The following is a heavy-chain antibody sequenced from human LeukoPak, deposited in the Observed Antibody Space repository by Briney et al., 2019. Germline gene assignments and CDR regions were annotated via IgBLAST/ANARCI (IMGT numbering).Heavy chain of an antibody. J-gene: IGHJ6*02. CDR3: AKTSGYYLPYYYYGMDV. D-gene: IGHD3-22*01. Sequence: PGGSLRLSCAASGFTFSSYAMSWVRQAPGKGLEWVSAISGSGGSTYYADSVKGRFTISRDNPKNTLYLQMNSLRAEDTAVYYCAKTSGYYLPYYYYGMDVWGQGTTVTVSS. CDR1: GFTFSSYA. CDR2: ISGSGGST. V-gene: IGHV3-23*01.